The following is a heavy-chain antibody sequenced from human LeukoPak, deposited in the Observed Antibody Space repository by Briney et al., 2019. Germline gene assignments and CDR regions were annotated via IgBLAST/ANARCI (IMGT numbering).Heavy chain of an antibody. CDR2: ISSSSSYI. CDR3: AREGGAVAAAGGNDY. CDR1: GFTFSSYS. J-gene: IGHJ4*02. V-gene: IGHV3-21*01. Sequence: PRGSLRLSCAASGFTFSSYSMNWVRQAPGKGLEWVSSISSSSSYIYYADSVKGRFTISRDNAKNSLYLQMNSLRAEDTAVYYCAREGGAVAAAGGNDYWGQGTLVTVSS. D-gene: IGHD6-13*01.